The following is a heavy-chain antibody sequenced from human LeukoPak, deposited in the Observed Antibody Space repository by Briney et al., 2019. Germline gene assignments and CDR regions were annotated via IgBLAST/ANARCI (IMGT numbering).Heavy chain of an antibody. J-gene: IGHJ4*02. D-gene: IGHD5-12*01. V-gene: IGHV4-59*01. Sequence: PSETLSLTCTVSGGSISSYYWSWIRQPPGKGLEWIGYISYIGITNYNPSLESRVTISVDTSKNQFSLKLSSVTAADTAVYYCARGVATAPVDSWGQGTLVTVSS. CDR2: ISYIGIT. CDR1: GGSISSYY. CDR3: ARGVATAPVDS.